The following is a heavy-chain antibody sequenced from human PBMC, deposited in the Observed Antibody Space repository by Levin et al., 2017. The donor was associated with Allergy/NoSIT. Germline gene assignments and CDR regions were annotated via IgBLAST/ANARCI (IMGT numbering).Heavy chain of an antibody. CDR3: AKDAGSGYYYDSSGYYPVSWVDY. V-gene: IGHV3-23*01. Sequence: LSLTCAASGFTFSSYAMSWVRQAPGKGLEWVSAISGSGGSTYYADSVKGRFTISRDNSKNTLYLQMNSLRAEDTAVYYCAKDAGSGYYYDSSGYYPVSWVDYWGQGTLVTVSS. J-gene: IGHJ4*02. D-gene: IGHD3-22*01. CDR2: ISGSGGST. CDR1: GFTFSSYA.